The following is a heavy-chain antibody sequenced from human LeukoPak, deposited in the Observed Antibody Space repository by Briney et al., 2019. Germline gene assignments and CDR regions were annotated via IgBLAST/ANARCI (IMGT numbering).Heavy chain of an antibody. CDR3: ARDLSSGGWTLEFDY. Sequence: ASVKVSCKTSGYTFTTYGITWVRQAPGQGFQRMGWISAHSDNTKYAESFQGRISLTTDTSATTAYMELRSLTSDDTAVYYCARDLSSGGWTLEFDYWGQGSLVTVAS. CDR1: GYTFTTYG. J-gene: IGHJ4*02. D-gene: IGHD2-15*01. V-gene: IGHV1-18*01. CDR2: ISAHSDNT.